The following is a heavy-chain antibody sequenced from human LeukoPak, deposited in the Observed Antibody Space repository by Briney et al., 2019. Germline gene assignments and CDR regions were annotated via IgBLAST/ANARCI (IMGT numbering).Heavy chain of an antibody. CDR2: INPSGGST. V-gene: IGHV1-46*01. D-gene: IGHD3-10*01. Sequence: ASVKVSCKASGYTFTSYYMHWVRQAPGQGLEWMGIINPSGGSTSYAQKFQGRVTMTRDMSTSTVHMELSSLRSEDTAVYYCARADRLLWFGEFHSPNYFDYWGQGTLVTVSS. CDR3: ARADRLLWFGEFHSPNYFDY. J-gene: IGHJ4*02. CDR1: GYTFTSYY.